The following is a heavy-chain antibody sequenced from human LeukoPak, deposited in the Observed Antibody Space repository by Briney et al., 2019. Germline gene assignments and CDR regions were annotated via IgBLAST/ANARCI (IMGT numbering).Heavy chain of an antibody. CDR3: ARRDYGGKHFDY. CDR2: IYPGDSDT. J-gene: IGHJ4*02. D-gene: IGHD4-23*01. Sequence: GESLKISCKGSGYTFSSYWIAWVRQMPGKGLEWMGIIYPGDSDTRYRPSFQGQVTISAAKSIRTASLQWSSLKASDTAMYYCARRDYGGKHFDYWGQGTLVTVSS. CDR1: GYTFSSYW. V-gene: IGHV5-51*01.